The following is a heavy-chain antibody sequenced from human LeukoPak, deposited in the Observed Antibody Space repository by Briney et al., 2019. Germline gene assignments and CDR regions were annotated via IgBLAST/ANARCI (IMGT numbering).Heavy chain of an antibody. J-gene: IGHJ4*02. D-gene: IGHD6-19*01. Sequence: PGGSLRLSCAASGFTFDDYAMHWVRQAPGKGLEWVSGISWNSGSIGYADSVKGRFTISGDNAKNSLYLQMNSLRVEDTAVYYCARDRGAVTGQYFDYWGQGTLVTVSS. V-gene: IGHV3-9*01. CDR2: ISWNSGSI. CDR3: ARDRGAVTGQYFDY. CDR1: GFTFDDYA.